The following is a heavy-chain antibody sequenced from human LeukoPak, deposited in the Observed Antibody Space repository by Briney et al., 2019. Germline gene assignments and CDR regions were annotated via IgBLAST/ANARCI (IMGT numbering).Heavy chain of an antibody. Sequence: ASVKVSCRASGYTFTSYGISWVRQAPGQGLEWMGWISANNGDTDYPPKLQDRVTMTTDTYTSTAYMELRSLRSDDTAMYYCARESHETREDYWGQGTLVTVSS. CDR2: ISANNGDT. J-gene: IGHJ4*02. CDR1: GYTFTSYG. CDR3: ARESHETREDY. D-gene: IGHD1-1*01. V-gene: IGHV1-18*01.